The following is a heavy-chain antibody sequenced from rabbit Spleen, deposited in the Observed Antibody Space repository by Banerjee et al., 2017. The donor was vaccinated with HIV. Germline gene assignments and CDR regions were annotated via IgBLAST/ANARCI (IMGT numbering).Heavy chain of an antibody. CDR2: IYAGSSGST. CDR3: ARSSSGWFSFNL. V-gene: IGHV1S45*01. Sequence: QEQLEESGGGLVKPGGTLTLTCKASGIDFSSYYYMCWVRQAPGKGLEWIGCIYAGSSGSTYYASWAKGRFTISKTSSTTVTLQMTSLTAADTATYFCARSSSGWFSFNLWGPGTLVTVS. D-gene: IGHD1-1*01. J-gene: IGHJ4*01. CDR1: GIDFSSYYY.